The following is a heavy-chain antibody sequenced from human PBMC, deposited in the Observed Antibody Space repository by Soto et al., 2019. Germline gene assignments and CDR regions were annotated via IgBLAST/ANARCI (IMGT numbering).Heavy chain of an antibody. D-gene: IGHD6-19*01. Sequence: EVQLVESGGGLVQPGGSLRLSCAASGFTFSSYSMNWVRQAPGKGLEWVSYISSSSSTIYYADSVKGRFTISRDNAQNSLYLQMNSLRAEDTAVYSCARDSSGWSGEFDYWAREPWSPSPQ. V-gene: IGHV3-48*01. CDR2: ISSSSSTI. J-gene: IGHJ4*02. CDR3: ARDSSGWSGEFDY. CDR1: GFTFSSYS.